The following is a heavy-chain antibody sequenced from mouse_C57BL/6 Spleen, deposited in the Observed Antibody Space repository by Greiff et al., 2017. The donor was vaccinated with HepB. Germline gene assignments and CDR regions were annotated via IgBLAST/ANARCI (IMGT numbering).Heavy chain of an antibody. J-gene: IGHJ3*01. CDR2: ISSGSSTI. D-gene: IGHD1-1*01. V-gene: IGHV5-17*01. Sequence: EVHLVESGGGLVKPGGSLKLSCAASGFTFSDYGMHWVRQAPEKGLEWVAYISSGSSTIYYADTVKGRFTISRDNAKNTLFLQMTSLRSEDTAMYYCARRPYYGSSPAWFAYWGQGTLVTVSA. CDR3: ARRPYYGSSPAWFAY. CDR1: GFTFSDYG.